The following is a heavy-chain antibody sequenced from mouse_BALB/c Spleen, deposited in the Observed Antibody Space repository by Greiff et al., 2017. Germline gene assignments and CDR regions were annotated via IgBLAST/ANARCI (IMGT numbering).Heavy chain of an antibody. J-gene: IGHJ4*01. D-gene: IGHD2-4*01. Sequence: DVKVEESGGGLVKPGGSLKLSCAASGFTFSSYAMSWVRQTPEKRLEWVASISSGGSTYYPDSVKGRFTISRDNARNILYLQMSSLRSEDTAMYYCARRAIYYDYDDAMDDWGQGTSVTVSS. V-gene: IGHV5-6-5*01. CDR2: ISSGGST. CDR3: ARRAIYYDYDDAMDD. CDR1: GFTFSSYA.